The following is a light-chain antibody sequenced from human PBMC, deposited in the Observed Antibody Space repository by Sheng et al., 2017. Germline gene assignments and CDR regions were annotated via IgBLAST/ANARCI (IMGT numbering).Light chain of an antibody. CDR1: QGITNF. V-gene: IGKV1-27*01. CDR3: QKYNRDPFT. J-gene: IGKJ3*01. Sequence: DIQMTQSPSSLSASVGDRVTINCRASQGITNFLAWYQLKPGKAPKLLISAAATLESGVPSRFSGTGSGTDFTLTISSLQPEDVATYYCQKYNRDPFTFGPGTKVEIK. CDR2: AAA.